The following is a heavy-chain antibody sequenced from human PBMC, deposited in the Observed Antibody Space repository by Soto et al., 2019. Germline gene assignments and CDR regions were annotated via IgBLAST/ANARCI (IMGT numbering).Heavy chain of an antibody. V-gene: IGHV3-30-3*01. J-gene: IGHJ4*02. CDR3: AREEPSGEGAYDY. Sequence: QVQLVESGGGVVQPGRSLRLSCAASGFTFSSYAMHWVRQAPGKGLEWVAVISYDGSNKYYADSVKGRFTISRDNSKNTLYLQINSLRAEDTAVYYCAREEPSGEGAYDYWGQGTLVTVSS. CDR1: GFTFSSYA. CDR2: ISYDGSNK. D-gene: IGHD1-26*01.